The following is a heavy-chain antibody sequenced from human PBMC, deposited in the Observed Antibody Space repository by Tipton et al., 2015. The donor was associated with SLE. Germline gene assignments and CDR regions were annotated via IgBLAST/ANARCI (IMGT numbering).Heavy chain of an antibody. J-gene: IGHJ4*02. CDR3: AREYSGYDYRTFGH. CDR2: IHHSGIT. CDR1: GYSIRNGYY. Sequence: TLSLTCNVSGYSIRNGYYWGWIRQAPGKGLEWTGTIHHSGITYYNPSLKSRVTISVDTSKNQFPLKLRSVTAADTAVYYCAREYSGYDYRTFGHWGQGTLFTVSS. D-gene: IGHD5-12*01. V-gene: IGHV4-38-2*02.